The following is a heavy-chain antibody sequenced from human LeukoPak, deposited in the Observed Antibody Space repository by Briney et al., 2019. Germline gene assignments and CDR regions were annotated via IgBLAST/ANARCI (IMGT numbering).Heavy chain of an antibody. J-gene: IGHJ4*02. D-gene: IGHD6-19*01. CDR3: AKDRHGYSSGWTDY. CDR1: GFTFDDYA. V-gene: IGHV3-9*01. Sequence: GRSLRLSCAASGFTFDDYAMHWVRQAPGKGQEWVSGISWNSGSIGYADSVKGRFTISRDNAKNSLYLQMNSLRPEDTALYYCAKDRHGYSSGWTDYWGQRTLVTVSS. CDR2: ISWNSGSI.